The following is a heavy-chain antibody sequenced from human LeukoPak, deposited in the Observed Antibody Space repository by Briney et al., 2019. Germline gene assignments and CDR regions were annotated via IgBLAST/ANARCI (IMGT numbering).Heavy chain of an antibody. CDR3: TFEIGRSQGAFDI. Sequence: PGGSLRLSCAASGLTFSSYGMHWVRQTPGKGLEWVAAIWNDGSDESYADSVKGRFTISSDNSKSTLYLQMNSLRAEDTAVYYCTFEIGRSQGAFDIWGQGTMITVSS. J-gene: IGHJ3*02. V-gene: IGHV3-33*08. D-gene: IGHD1-26*01. CDR2: IWNDGSDE. CDR1: GLTFSSYG.